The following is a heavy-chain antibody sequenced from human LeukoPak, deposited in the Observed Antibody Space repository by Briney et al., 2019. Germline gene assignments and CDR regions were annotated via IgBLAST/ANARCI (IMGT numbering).Heavy chain of an antibody. D-gene: IGHD1-26*01. CDR3: XXXXXVGMGAKAHDAFDI. Sequence: GGSLRLSCAASGFTFSSYVMHWVRQAPGMGLECVSTINTNGRSTFYANSVKGRFTISRDNSRNTLYLQMGSLTAEDMAVYYXXXXXXVGMGAKAHDAFDIWGQGTMVTVSS. CDR1: GFTFSSYV. J-gene: IGHJ3*02. V-gene: IGHV3-64*01. CDR2: INTNGRST.